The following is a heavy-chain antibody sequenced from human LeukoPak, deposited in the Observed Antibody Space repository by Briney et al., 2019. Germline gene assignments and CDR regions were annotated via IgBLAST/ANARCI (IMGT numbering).Heavy chain of an antibody. CDR2: ISSSSSYI. CDR3: ARGSTALCDY. CDR1: GFTFSSYS. D-gene: IGHD4-17*01. Sequence: GGSLRLSCAASGFTFSSYSMNWVRQPPGKGLERVSSISSSSSYIYYADSVKRRFTISRDNAKNSLYLQMNSLRAEDTAVYYCARGSTALCDYWGQGTLVTVSS. V-gene: IGHV3-21*01. J-gene: IGHJ4*02.